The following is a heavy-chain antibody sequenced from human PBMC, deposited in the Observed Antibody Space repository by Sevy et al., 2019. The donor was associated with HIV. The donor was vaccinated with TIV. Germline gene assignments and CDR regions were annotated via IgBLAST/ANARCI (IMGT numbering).Heavy chain of an antibody. Sequence: SVKVSCKASGGTFSSYAISWVRQAPGQGLEWMGGIIPIFGTANYAQKFQGRVTITADESTSTAYMELSSLRSEETAVYYCARDPPYYYGSGSYYGDYWGQGTLVTVSS. CDR2: IIPIFGTA. V-gene: IGHV1-69*13. CDR1: GGTFSSYA. J-gene: IGHJ4*02. D-gene: IGHD3-10*01. CDR3: ARDPPYYYGSGSYYGDY.